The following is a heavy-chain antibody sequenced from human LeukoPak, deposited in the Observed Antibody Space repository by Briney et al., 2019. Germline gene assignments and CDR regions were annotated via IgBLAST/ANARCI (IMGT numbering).Heavy chain of an antibody. Sequence: PGRSLRLSCTAPGFTFSSYAIHWIRQAPGKGLEWVAVISYDGSNKYYADSVKGRFTISRDNSKNTLYLQMNSLRAEDTAVYYCAKASLCSGGSCYIDYWGQGTLVTVSS. CDR3: AKASLCSGGSCYIDY. J-gene: IGHJ4*03. D-gene: IGHD2-15*01. V-gene: IGHV3-30*18. CDR2: ISYDGSNK. CDR1: GFTFSSYA.